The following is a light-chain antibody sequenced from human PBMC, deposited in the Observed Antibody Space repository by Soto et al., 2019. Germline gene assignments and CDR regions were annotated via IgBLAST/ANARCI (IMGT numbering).Light chain of an antibody. CDR1: QSVKSNY. J-gene: IGKJ2*01. Sequence: EIGLTQSRGTLSLSPGERATHSCRASQSVKSNYLAWYQQQPGQAPRLLIFGASSRATGIPDRFSGSGSGTDFTLTISRLEPEDSAVYICHQYGYGADTFGQGTKLEIK. CDR3: HQYGYGADT. CDR2: GAS. V-gene: IGKV3-20*01.